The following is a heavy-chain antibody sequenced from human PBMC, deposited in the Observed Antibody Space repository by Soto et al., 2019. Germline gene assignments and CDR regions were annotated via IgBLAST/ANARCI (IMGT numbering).Heavy chain of an antibody. CDR3: AAFGSSLGHDY. J-gene: IGHJ4*02. Sequence: ASVKVSCKASGYTFTGYYMHWVRQAPGQRLEWMGWINAGNGNTKYSQKFQGRVTITRDTSASTAYMELSSLRSEDTAVYYCAAFGSSLGHDYWGQGTLVTVSS. CDR2: INAGNGNT. V-gene: IGHV1-3*01. D-gene: IGHD6-6*01. CDR1: GYTFTGYY.